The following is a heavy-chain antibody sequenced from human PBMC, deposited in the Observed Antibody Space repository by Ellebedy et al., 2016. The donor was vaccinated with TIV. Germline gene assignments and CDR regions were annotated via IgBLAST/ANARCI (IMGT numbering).Heavy chain of an antibody. Sequence: SETLSLTCTVSGDSVSSGSCYWSWIRQPPGKGLEWIGYLYYTGSTNYNPSLKRRVTISEDPSKNQFSLKLSSVAAADTAVYYCAGGCQSPYAMDVWGQGTTVTVSS. CDR2: LYYTGST. J-gene: IGHJ6*02. D-gene: IGHD4-23*01. CDR1: GDSVSSGSCY. CDR3: AGGCQSPYAMDV. V-gene: IGHV4-61*01.